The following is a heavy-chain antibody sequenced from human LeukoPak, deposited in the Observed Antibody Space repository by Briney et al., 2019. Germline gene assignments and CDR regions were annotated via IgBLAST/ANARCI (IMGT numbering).Heavy chain of an antibody. Sequence: TGGSLRFSCAASGFTVSSNYMSWVRQAPGKGLEWVSVIYSGGSTYYADSVKGRFTISRDNSKNTLYLQMNSLRAEDTAVYYCAREASYDSSGYYYQRYFQHWGQGTLVTVSS. D-gene: IGHD3-22*01. CDR3: AREASYDSSGYYYQRYFQH. V-gene: IGHV3-66*02. CDR1: GFTVSSNY. CDR2: IYSGGST. J-gene: IGHJ1*01.